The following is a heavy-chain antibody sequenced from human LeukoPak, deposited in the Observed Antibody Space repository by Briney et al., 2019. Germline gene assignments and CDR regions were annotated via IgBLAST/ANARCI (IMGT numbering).Heavy chain of an antibody. CDR3: ARVGLVLRGDTKNFDY. V-gene: IGHV1-18*01. J-gene: IGHJ4*02. Sequence: ASVKVSCKASGYTFTSYGISWVRQAPGQGLEWMGWISAYNGNTNYAQKLQGRVTMTTDTSTSTAYMELRSLRSDDTAVYYCARVGLVLRGDTKNFDYWGQGTLVTVSS. CDR1: GYTFTSYG. D-gene: IGHD5-18*01. CDR2: ISAYNGNT.